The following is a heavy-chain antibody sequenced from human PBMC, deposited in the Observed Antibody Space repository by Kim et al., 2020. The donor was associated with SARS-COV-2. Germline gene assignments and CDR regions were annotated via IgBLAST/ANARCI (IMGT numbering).Heavy chain of an antibody. Sequence: SETLSLTCNVSGGSISSGGYYWSWIRQHPGKGLEWIGYIYYSGSTYYNPSLKSRVTISVDTSKNQFSLKLSSVTAADTAVYYCARGGLSGSGYSFDAFDIWGQGTMVTVSS. V-gene: IGHV4-31*03. D-gene: IGHD3-22*01. CDR2: IYYSGST. CDR1: GGSISSGGYY. J-gene: IGHJ3*02. CDR3: ARGGLSGSGYSFDAFDI.